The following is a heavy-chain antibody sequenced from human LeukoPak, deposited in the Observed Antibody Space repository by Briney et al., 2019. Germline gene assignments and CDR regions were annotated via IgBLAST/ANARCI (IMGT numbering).Heavy chain of an antibody. CDR2: NYYTGST. CDR1: GGSISSYH. Sequence: SETLSLTCTVSGGSISSYHWSWIRQSPGKGLEWIGSNYYTGSTSYNPSLKTRVSMSVDTSKNQFSLKLFSVTAADTAVYYCARHVGSGLDYWGQGTLVTVSS. CDR3: ARHVGSGLDY. D-gene: IGHD2-15*01. V-gene: IGHV4-59*01. J-gene: IGHJ4*02.